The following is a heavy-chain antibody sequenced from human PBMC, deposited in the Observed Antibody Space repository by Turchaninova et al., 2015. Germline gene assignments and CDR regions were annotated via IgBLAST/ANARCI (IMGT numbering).Heavy chain of an antibody. Sequence: QVQLVESGGGVVQPGRSLRLSCAASGFTFSSYGMHWVRQAPGKGLEWGDYMWYDRSIKYLADSVKGRFTISRDNSKNTLYLQMNSLRAEDTAVYYCARDPSVGSYYFDYWGQGTLVTVSS. CDR2: MWYDRSIK. J-gene: IGHJ4*02. D-gene: IGHD4-23*01. CDR3: ARDPSVGSYYFDY. V-gene: IGHV3-33*01. CDR1: GFTFSSYG.